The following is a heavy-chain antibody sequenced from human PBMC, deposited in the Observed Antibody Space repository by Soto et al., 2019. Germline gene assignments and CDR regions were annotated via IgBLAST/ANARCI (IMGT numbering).Heavy chain of an antibody. V-gene: IGHV3-23*01. CDR1: GFTFRSYA. CDR2: ISAGGNLI. Sequence: VGSLRLSGAASGFTFRSYARSWVRQVPGKWLEWVSGISAGGNLIYYADSVRGRFTMSRDNSKNMLYLQMNSLRAEDTAVYFCAKRQGIGAAAKNFDFWGQGARVTVSS. D-gene: IGHD6-13*01. CDR3: AKRQGIGAAAKNFDF. J-gene: IGHJ4*02.